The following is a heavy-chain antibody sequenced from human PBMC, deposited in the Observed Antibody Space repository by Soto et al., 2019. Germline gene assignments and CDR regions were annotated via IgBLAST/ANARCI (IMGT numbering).Heavy chain of an antibody. D-gene: IGHD3-10*01. V-gene: IGHV3-23*01. J-gene: IGHJ4*02. CDR3: AKSGHSYGSRSYGPFDY. CDR2: NSASGGST. Sequence: EVQILESGGGLVQPGGSLRLSCAASGFTFSSYAMNWVRQAPGQGLEWVAANSASGGSTYYADSVKGRLTLARDNSKTTLYAQMKSPRAEDTALYHCAKSGHSYGSRSYGPFDYWGQGALVTVSS. CDR1: GFTFSSYA.